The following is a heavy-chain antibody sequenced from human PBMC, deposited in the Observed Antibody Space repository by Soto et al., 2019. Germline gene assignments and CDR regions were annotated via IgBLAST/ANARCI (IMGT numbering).Heavy chain of an antibody. D-gene: IGHD2-21*02. CDR2: ISAYNGNT. Sequence: QVQLVQSGAEVKKPGASVKVSCKASGYTFTSYGISWVRQAPGQGLEWMGWISAYNGNTNYAQKLQGRVTMTTDTSTITAYMELRSLRPDDTAVYYCARREVTAISKDAFDIWGQGTMVTVSS. CDR3: ARREVTAISKDAFDI. J-gene: IGHJ3*02. CDR1: GYTFTSYG. V-gene: IGHV1-18*04.